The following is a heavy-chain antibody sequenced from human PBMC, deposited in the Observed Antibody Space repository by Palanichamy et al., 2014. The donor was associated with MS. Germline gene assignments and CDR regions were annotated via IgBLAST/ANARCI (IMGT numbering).Heavy chain of an antibody. CDR2: ISYDGSNK. CDR1: GFTFSSYG. D-gene: IGHD4-17*01. V-gene: IGHV3-30*03. Sequence: QVQLVESGGGVVQPGRSLRLSCAASGFTFSSYGMHWVRQAPGKGLEWVAVISYDGSNKYYADSVKGRFTISRGNSKNTLYLQMNSLRAEDTAVYYCACFGYGDAWYFDYWGQGTLVTVSS. CDR3: ACFGYGDAWYFDY. J-gene: IGHJ4*02.